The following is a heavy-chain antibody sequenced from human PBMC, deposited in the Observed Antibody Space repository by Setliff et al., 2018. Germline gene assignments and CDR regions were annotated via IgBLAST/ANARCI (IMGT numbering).Heavy chain of an antibody. CDR1: GASTTTYH. CDR3: ARTGTYRYFDH. Sequence: SSETLSLTCAVSGASTTTYHWSWIRQPPGKGLEWIGYIFSGGSTKFNPPLKSRVTISVDTSKNQVSLRLVSVTAADTAVYYCARTGTYRYFDHWGQGTLVTVSS. V-gene: IGHV4-59*08. J-gene: IGHJ4*02. D-gene: IGHD5-12*01. CDR2: IFSGGST.